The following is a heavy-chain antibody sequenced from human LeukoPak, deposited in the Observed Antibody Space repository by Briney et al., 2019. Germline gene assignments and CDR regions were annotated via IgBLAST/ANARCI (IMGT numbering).Heavy chain of an antibody. Sequence: GRSLRLSCAASGFTFSSYWMHWVRQAPGKGLVWVPRINSDGSSTSYADAVKGRFTISRDNAKNTLYLQMNSLRAEDTAVYYCARGGYSYGSTPQYWGQGTLVTVSS. D-gene: IGHD5-18*01. CDR1: GFTFSSYW. CDR3: ARGGYSYGSTPQY. V-gene: IGHV3-74*01. J-gene: IGHJ4*02. CDR2: INSDGSST.